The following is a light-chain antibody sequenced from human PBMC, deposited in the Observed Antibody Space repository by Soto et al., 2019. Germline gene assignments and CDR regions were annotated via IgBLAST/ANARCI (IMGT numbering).Light chain of an antibody. Sequence: QSALTQPASVSGSPGQSITISCTGTSSDVGGYNYVSWHQQHPGKGPKLMIYDVSYRPSGVSNRFSGSKSGNTASLTISGLQAEDEADYYCSSYTTSSTYVFGTGTKLTVL. V-gene: IGLV2-14*01. CDR1: SSDVGGYNY. CDR3: SSYTTSSTYV. CDR2: DVS. J-gene: IGLJ1*01.